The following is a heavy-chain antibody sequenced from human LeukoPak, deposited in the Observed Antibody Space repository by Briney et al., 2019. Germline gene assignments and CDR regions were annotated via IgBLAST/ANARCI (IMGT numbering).Heavy chain of an antibody. Sequence: SETLSFTCAVYGGSFSGYYWGWIRQPPGKGLEWIGEINHSGSTNYNPSLKSRVTISRDTSKNQFSLKVTSVTAADTAVYYCARVGTMADFDSWGQGTLVTVSS. D-gene: IGHD1-7*01. CDR2: INHSGST. CDR3: ARVGTMADFDS. J-gene: IGHJ4*02. V-gene: IGHV4-34*01. CDR1: GGSFSGYY.